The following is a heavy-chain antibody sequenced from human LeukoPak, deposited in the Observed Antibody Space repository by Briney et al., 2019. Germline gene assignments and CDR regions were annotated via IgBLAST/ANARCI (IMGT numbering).Heavy chain of an antibody. CDR2: IWYDGSNK. V-gene: IGHV3-33*01. CDR1: GFTFSSYG. J-gene: IGHJ4*02. Sequence: GGSLRLSCAASGFTFSSYGMHWVRQAPGKELEWVAVIWYDGSNKYYADSVKGRFTISRDNSKNTLYLQMNRLRAEDTAVYYCVREVGSYGYSVFDYWGQGTLVTVSS. CDR3: VREVGSYGYSVFDY. D-gene: IGHD5-18*01.